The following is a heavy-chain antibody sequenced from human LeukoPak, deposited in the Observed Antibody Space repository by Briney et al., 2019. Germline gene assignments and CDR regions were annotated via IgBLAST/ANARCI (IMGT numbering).Heavy chain of an antibody. Sequence: ASVKVSCKPSGYTFTGYYIQWVRQAPGQGLEWMGWINTDSGNPTYAQGFTGRFVFSLDSAVSTAYLQISNLMPEDTGKYYCVKEILRFDLWGQGTMVTVSS. V-gene: IGHV7-4-1*02. CDR2: INTDSGNP. CDR3: VKEILRFDL. CDR1: GYTFTGYY. J-gene: IGHJ3*01.